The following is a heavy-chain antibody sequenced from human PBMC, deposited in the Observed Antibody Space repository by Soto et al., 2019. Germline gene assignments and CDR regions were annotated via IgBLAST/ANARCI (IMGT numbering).Heavy chain of an antibody. CDR2: SRNKANSYTT. J-gene: IGHJ5*02. V-gene: IGHV3-72*01. Sequence: EVQLVESGGGLVQPGGSLRLSCAASGFTFSDHYMDWVRQAPGKGLELVGRSRNKANSYTTEYAASVRGRFTISRDDSKNSLYLQMNSLKTEDTAVYYCARDLGSWGQGTLVTVSS. CDR1: GFTFSDHY. CDR3: ARDLGS.